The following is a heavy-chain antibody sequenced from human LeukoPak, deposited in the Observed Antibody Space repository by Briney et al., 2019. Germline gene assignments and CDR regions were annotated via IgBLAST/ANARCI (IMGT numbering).Heavy chain of an antibody. J-gene: IGHJ4*02. Sequence: GGSLRLSCAASGFTVSSNYMSWVRQAPGKGLEWVSVIYSGGSTYYADSVKGRFTISRDNSKNTLYLQMNSLRAEDTAVYYCARVRSYYVFDYWGQGTLVTVSS. CDR3: ARVRSYYVFDY. D-gene: IGHD1-26*01. CDR2: IYSGGST. CDR1: GFTVSSNY. V-gene: IGHV3-66*01.